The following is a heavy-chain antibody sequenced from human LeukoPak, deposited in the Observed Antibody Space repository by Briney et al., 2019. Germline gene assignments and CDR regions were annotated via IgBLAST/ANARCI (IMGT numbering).Heavy chain of an antibody. D-gene: IGHD1-14*01. CDR1: RFTLSSYW. J-gene: IGHJ4*02. V-gene: IGHV3-74*01. CDR2: INTDGSST. Sequence: GGSLILSCAASRFTLSSYWMHWVRQAPGKGLVWVSRINTDGSSTNYADSVKGRFTISRDNAMNTLYLQMNNLRAEDTAVYYCASRTGVYWGQGTLVSVSS. CDR3: ASRTGVY.